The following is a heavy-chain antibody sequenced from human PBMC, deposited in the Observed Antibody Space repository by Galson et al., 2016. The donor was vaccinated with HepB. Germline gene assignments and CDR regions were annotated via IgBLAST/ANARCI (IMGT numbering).Heavy chain of an antibody. V-gene: IGHV3-53*01. CDR3: AGGLYSSGWPKGDF. Sequence: SLRLSCAASGFTFSNYFMSWVRQAPGKGLEWVSFVYDSDYPYYADSVRGRFTISEDHSKNTVYLQMNSLRVEDTAVYYCAGGLYSSGWPKGDFWGQGSLVTVSS. CDR1: GFTFSNYF. CDR2: VYDSDYP. D-gene: IGHD6-19*01. J-gene: IGHJ4*02.